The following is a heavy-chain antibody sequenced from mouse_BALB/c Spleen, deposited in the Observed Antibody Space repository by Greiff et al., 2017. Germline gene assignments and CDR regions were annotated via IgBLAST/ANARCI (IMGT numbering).Heavy chain of an antibody. V-gene: IGHV2-9*02. CDR3: ARRITYAMDY. J-gene: IGHJ4*01. CDR2: IWAGGST. D-gene: IGHD2-4*01. Sequence: VKLIESGPGLVAPSQSLSITCTVSGFSLTSYGVHWVRQPPGKGLEWLGVIWAGGSTNYNSALMSRLSISKDNSKSQVFLKMNSLQTDDTAMYYCARRITYAMDYWGQGTSVTVSS. CDR1: GFSLTSYG.